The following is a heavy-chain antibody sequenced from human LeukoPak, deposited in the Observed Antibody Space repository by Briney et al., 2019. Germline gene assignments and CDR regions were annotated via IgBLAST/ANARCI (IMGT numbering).Heavy chain of an antibody. CDR2: IYYSGST. J-gene: IGHJ4*02. D-gene: IGHD3-10*01. V-gene: IGHV4-59*12. Sequence: SETLSLTCTVSGGSISSYYWSWIRQPPGKGLEWIGYIYYSGSTNYNPSLKSRVTISVDRSKNQFSLKLSSVTAADTAVYYCARVPGLGHFDYWGQGTLVTVSS. CDR1: GGSISSYY. CDR3: ARVPGLGHFDY.